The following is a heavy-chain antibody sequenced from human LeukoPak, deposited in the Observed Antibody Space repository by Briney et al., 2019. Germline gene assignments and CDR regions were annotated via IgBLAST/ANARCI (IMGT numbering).Heavy chain of an antibody. Sequence: PSETLSLTCTVSGGSISSSSYYWGWIRQPPGKGLEWIGSIYYSGSTHYNPSLKSRVTISVDTSKNQFSLKLSSVTAADTAVYYCARGIAVAGMLIDYWGQGTLVTVSS. CDR3: ARGIAVAGMLIDY. CDR2: IYYSGST. CDR1: GGSISSSSYY. J-gene: IGHJ4*02. D-gene: IGHD6-19*01. V-gene: IGHV4-39*07.